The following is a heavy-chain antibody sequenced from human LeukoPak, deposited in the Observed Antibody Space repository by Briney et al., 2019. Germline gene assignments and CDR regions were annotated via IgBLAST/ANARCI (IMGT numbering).Heavy chain of an antibody. Sequence: GGALRVSCAASGFTFSSYSLNWVRQAPGKGLEGVSSISISSSHIYYADSLKGRFTISRDNAKNSLYLQMNSLRAEDTAVYYCAKDDCSSTSCYTDGIDYWGQGTLVTVSS. CDR1: GFTFSSYS. J-gene: IGHJ4*02. V-gene: IGHV3-21*01. CDR2: ISISSSHI. CDR3: AKDDCSSTSCYTDGIDY. D-gene: IGHD2-2*02.